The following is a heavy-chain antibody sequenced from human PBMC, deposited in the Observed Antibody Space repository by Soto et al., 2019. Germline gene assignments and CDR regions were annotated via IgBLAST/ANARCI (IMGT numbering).Heavy chain of an antibody. J-gene: IGHJ4*02. D-gene: IGHD6-19*01. CDR1: GFTFSSYG. CDR3: AMLCAAVAGTIDY. V-gene: IGHV3-30*03. CDR2: ISYDGSNK. Sequence: QVQLVESGGGVVQPGRSLRLSCEASGFTFSSYGMHWVRQAPGKGLEWVAVISYDGSNKYYADSVKGRFTISRDNSKNTLYLQMNSLRAEDTAVYYCAMLCAAVAGTIDYWGQGTLVTVSS.